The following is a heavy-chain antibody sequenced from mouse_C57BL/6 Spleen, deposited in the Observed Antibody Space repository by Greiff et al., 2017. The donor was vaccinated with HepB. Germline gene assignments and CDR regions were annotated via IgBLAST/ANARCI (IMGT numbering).Heavy chain of an antibody. D-gene: IGHD3-2*02. CDR3: ASHSSGFYYAMDY. CDR1: GFNIKNTY. Sequence: EVNLVESVAELVRPGASVKLSCTASGFNIKNTYMHWVKQRPEQGLEWIGRIDPANGNTKYAPKFQGKATITADTSSNTAYLQLSSLTSEDTAIYYCASHSSGFYYAMDYWGQGTSVTVSS. V-gene: IGHV14-3*01. CDR2: IDPANGNT. J-gene: IGHJ4*01.